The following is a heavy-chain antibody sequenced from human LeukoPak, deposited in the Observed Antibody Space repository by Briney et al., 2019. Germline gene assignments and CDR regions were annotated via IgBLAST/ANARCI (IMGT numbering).Heavy chain of an antibody. D-gene: IGHD6-13*01. CDR2: INPNSGGT. CDR3: ARDLGLPAAGNYFDY. CDR1: GYTFTGYD. V-gene: IGHV1-2*02. Sequence: GASVKVSCKASGYTFTGYDMHWVRQAPGQGLEWMGWINPNSGGTNYAQKFQGRVTITADESTSTAYMELSSLRSEDTAVYYCARDLGLPAAGNYFDYWGQGTLVTVSS. J-gene: IGHJ4*02.